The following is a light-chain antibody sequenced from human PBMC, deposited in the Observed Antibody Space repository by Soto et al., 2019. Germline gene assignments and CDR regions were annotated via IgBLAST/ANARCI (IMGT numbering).Light chain of an antibody. Sequence: DIVMTQSPDSLAVSLGERATVNCKSGQSVLYSSDNRNYLAWYQQKPGQSPKLLISWASTRESGVPDRFSGRGSGTDFTLTISSLQAEDVAVYFCQQYYTNPRTFGQATKVEIK. V-gene: IGKV4-1*01. CDR1: QSVLYSSDNRNY. J-gene: IGKJ1*01. CDR3: QQYYTNPRT. CDR2: WAS.